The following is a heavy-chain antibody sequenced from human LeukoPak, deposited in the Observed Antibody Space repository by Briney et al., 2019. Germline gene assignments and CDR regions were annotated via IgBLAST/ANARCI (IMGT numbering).Heavy chain of an antibody. CDR3: ARAGLGYSSGWYGNWFDP. J-gene: IGHJ5*02. CDR2: MNPRGGST. Sequence: GASVKVSCKASGYTXTSYYMHWVRQAPGQGLEWMGIMNPRGGSTRYAQKFQARVTMTRDTSTSTAYMELSRLRSDDTAVYYCARAGLGYSSGWYGNWFDPWGQGTLVTVSS. CDR1: GYTXTSYY. D-gene: IGHD6-19*01. V-gene: IGHV1-46*01.